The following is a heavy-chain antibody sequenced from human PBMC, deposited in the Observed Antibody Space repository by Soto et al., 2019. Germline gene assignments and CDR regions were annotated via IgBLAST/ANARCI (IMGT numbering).Heavy chain of an antibody. J-gene: IGHJ6*02. CDR2: IDPSDSYT. V-gene: IGHV5-10-1*01. Sequence: GESLKISCKGSGYSFTSYWISWVRQMPGKGLEWMGRIDPSDSYTNYSPSFQGHVTISADKSISTAYLQWSSLKASDTAMYYCARSPRIVGAPAGMDVWGQGTTVTVSS. D-gene: IGHD1-26*01. CDR3: ARSPRIVGAPAGMDV. CDR1: GYSFTSYW.